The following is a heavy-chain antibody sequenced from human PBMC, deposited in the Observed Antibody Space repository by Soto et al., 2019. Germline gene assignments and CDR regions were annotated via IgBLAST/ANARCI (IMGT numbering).Heavy chain of an antibody. J-gene: IGHJ4*02. CDR3: AKGRSIAVAGSFGVGFDY. CDR2: ISGSGGST. V-gene: IGHV3-23*01. D-gene: IGHD6-19*01. Sequence: GGSLRLSCAASGFTFSSYAMSWVRQAPGKGLEWVSAISGSGGSTYYADSVKGRFTISRDNSKNTLYLQMNSLRAEDTAVYYCAKGRSIAVAGSFGVGFDYWGQGTLVTVSS. CDR1: GFTFSSYA.